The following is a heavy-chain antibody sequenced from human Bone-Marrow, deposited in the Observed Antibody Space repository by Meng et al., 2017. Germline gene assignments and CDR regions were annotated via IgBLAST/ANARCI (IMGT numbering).Heavy chain of an antibody. CDR2: IIPIFGTA. Sequence: QGQLVRSGARVKKPGSSVKVSVKASGGTFSSYAISWVRQAPGQGLEWMGGIIPIFGTANYAQKFQGRVTITADESTSTAYMELSSLRSEDTAVYYCAREPGPRVGWFDPWGQGTLVTVSS. CDR1: GGTFSSYA. J-gene: IGHJ5*02. D-gene: IGHD1-26*01. CDR3: AREPGPRVGWFDP. V-gene: IGHV1-69*01.